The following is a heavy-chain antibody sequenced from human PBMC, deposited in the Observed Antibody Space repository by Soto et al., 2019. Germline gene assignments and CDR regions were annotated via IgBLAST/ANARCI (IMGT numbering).Heavy chain of an antibody. Sequence: QVQLRESGPGLVKPSETLSLTCTVSSGSIGTYFWSWIRQPPGKGLEWIGYIYYSGTTNSNPSLKSRVTLFLDTSKNQFSLRLSSVTAADTAVYYCARGRGGTYDAFDIWGQGTLVTVSS. J-gene: IGHJ3*02. CDR2: IYYSGTT. D-gene: IGHD1-26*01. CDR1: SGSIGTYF. CDR3: ARGRGGTYDAFDI. V-gene: IGHV4-59*01.